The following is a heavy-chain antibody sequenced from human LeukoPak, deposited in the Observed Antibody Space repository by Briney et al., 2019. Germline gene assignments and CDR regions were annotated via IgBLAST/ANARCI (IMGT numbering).Heavy chain of an antibody. Sequence: SETLSLTCTVSGGSISNKYWSWIRQPPGKGLEWIGYIYYSGSTNYNPSLKSRVTISVDTSKKQFSLKLTSVTAADTAVYYCARDGYSAIDYWGQGTLVTVSS. V-gene: IGHV4-59*01. CDR1: GGSISNKY. J-gene: IGHJ4*02. CDR2: IYYSGST. D-gene: IGHD1-26*01. CDR3: ARDGYSAIDY.